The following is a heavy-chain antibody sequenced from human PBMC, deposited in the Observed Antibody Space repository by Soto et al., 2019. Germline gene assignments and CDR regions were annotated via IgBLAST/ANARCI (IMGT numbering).Heavy chain of an antibody. J-gene: IGHJ6*02. CDR3: AKDMGGSGTYGMDV. CDR1: GFTFDDYA. CDR2: ISWNSGGI. D-gene: IGHD3-10*01. Sequence: GGSLRLSCAASGFTFDDYAMHWVRQAPGKGLEWVSGISWNSGGIGYADSVKGRFTISRDNAKNSLYLQMNSLRAEDTALYYCAKDMGGSGTYGMDVWGQGTTVTVSS. V-gene: IGHV3-9*01.